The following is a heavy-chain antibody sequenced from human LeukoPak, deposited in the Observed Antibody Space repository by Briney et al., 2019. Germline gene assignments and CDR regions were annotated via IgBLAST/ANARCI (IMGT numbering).Heavy chain of an antibody. CDR2: IYYSGST. D-gene: IGHD4-17*01. J-gene: IGHJ4*02. CDR3: ARERSVTTVTGIDY. Sequence: TSETLSLTCTVSGGSISSYYWSWIRQPAGKGLEWIGYIYYSGSTYYNPSLKSRVTISVDTSKNQFSLKLSSVTAADTAVYYCARERSVTTVTGIDYWGQGTLVTVSS. V-gene: IGHV4-59*06. CDR1: GGSISSYY.